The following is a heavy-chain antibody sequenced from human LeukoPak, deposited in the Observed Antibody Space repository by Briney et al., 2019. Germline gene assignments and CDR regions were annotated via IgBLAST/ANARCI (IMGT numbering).Heavy chain of an antibody. Sequence: PGGSLRLSCAASGFTVSSNYMSWVRQAPGKGLEWVSVIYSGGSTYYADSVKGRFTISRDNSKNTLYLQMNSLRAEDMAVYYCARGVDLAAAVNYFDYWGQGTLVTVSS. D-gene: IGHD6-13*01. CDR1: GFTVSSNY. CDR3: ARGVDLAAAVNYFDY. J-gene: IGHJ4*02. CDR2: IYSGGST. V-gene: IGHV3-53*01.